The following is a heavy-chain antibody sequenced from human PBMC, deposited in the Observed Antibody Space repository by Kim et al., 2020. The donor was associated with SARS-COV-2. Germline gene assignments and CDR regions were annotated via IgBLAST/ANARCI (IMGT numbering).Heavy chain of an antibody. J-gene: IGHJ6*01. D-gene: IGHD6-13*01. CDR3: ARVPLAAAGTWYYYYGM. CDR1: RFTFSTYT. V-gene: IGHV3-21*01. CDR2: ISSSSSYI. Sequence: GGSLRLSCAASRFTFSTYTMNWVRQAPGKGLEWVSSISSSSSYIYYADSVKGRFTISRDNAKNSLYLQMNSLRAEDTAVYYCARVPLAAAGTWYYYYGM.